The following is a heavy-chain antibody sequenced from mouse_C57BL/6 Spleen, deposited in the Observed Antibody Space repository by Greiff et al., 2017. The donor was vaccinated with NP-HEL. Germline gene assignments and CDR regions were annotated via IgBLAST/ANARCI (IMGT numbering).Heavy chain of an antibody. D-gene: IGHD2-2*01. Sequence: QVQLQQPGAELVKPGASVKLSCKASGYTFTSYWMHWVKQRPGQGLEWIGMIHPNSGSTNYNEKFKSKATLTVDKSSSTAYMQLSSLTSEDSAVYYCARGDGYGWYFDVWGTGTTVTVSS. CDR3: ARGDGYGWYFDV. CDR1: GYTFTSYW. V-gene: IGHV1-64*01. CDR2: IHPNSGST. J-gene: IGHJ1*03.